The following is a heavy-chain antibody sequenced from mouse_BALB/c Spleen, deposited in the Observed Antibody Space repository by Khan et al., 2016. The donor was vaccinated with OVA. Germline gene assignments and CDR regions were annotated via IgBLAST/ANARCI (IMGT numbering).Heavy chain of an antibody. CDR1: GFSLTTSGMG. J-gene: IGHJ3*01. D-gene: IGHD2-4*01. V-gene: IGHV8-12*01. Sequence: LKQSGPGILQPSQTLSLTCSFSGFSLTTSGMGVTWIRRPSGKGLEWLAHIYWDDEKRYNPSLKSRLTISKDTSRNQVFLKLTSVDTADTATYYCVRNLYDYDPWFAYWGQGTLVTVSA. CDR3: VRNLYDYDPWFAY. CDR2: IYWDDEK.